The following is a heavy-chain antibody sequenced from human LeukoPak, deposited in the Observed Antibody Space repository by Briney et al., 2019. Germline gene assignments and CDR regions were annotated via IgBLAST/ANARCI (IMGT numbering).Heavy chain of an antibody. CDR2: ISSSSSYI. V-gene: IGHV3-21*01. CDR3: ARERAEDYDYVWGSYTGDFDY. J-gene: IGHJ4*02. CDR1: GFTFSSYS. Sequence: GGSLRLSCAASGFTFSSYSMNWVRQAPGKGLEWVSSISSSSSYIYYANSVKGRFTISRDNAKNSLYLQMNSLRAEDTAVYYCARERAEDYDYVWGSYTGDFDYRGQGTLVTVSS. D-gene: IGHD3-16*01.